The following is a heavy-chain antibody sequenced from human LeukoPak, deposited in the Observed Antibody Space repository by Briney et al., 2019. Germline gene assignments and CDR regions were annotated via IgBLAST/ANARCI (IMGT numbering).Heavy chain of an antibody. CDR3: HITMVRGVIKLLDY. CDR2: ISSSSSYI. J-gene: IGHJ4*02. CDR1: GSTFSSYS. D-gene: IGHD3-10*01. V-gene: IGHV3-21*01. Sequence: GGSLRLSCAASGSTFSSYSMNWVRQAPGKGLEWVSSISSSSSYIYYADSVKGRFTISRDNAKNSLYLQMNSLRAEDTAVYYCHITMVRGVIKLLDYWGQGTLVTVSS.